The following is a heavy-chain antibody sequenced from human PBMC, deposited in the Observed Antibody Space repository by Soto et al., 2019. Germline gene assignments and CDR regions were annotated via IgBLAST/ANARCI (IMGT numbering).Heavy chain of an antibody. Sequence: SETLSLTCAVYGGSFSGYYWSWIRQPPGKGLEWIGEINHSGSTNYNPSLKSRVTISVDTSKNQFSLKLSSVTAADTAVYYCASSTYYYGSHWGQGTLVTVSS. V-gene: IGHV4-34*01. D-gene: IGHD3-10*01. CDR2: INHSGST. CDR3: ASSTYYYGSH. J-gene: IGHJ4*02. CDR1: GGSFSGYY.